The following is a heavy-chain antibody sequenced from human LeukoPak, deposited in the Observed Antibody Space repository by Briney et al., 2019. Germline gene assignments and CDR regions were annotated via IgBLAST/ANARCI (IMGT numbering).Heavy chain of an antibody. CDR2: IYTSGST. CDR3: ARVVYYDSSGYSDY. J-gene: IGHJ4*02. V-gene: IGHV4-4*07. CDR1: GGSISSYY. Sequence: SETLSLTCTVSGGSISSYYWSWIRQPAGKGLEWIGRIYTSGSTNHNPSLKSRVTMSVDTSKNQFSLRLSSVTAADTAVYYCARVVYYDSSGYSDYWGQGTLVTVSS. D-gene: IGHD3-22*01.